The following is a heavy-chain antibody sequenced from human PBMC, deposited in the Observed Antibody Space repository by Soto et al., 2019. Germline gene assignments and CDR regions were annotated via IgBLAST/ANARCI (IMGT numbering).Heavy chain of an antibody. D-gene: IGHD1-1*01. CDR1: GFTFSDYS. J-gene: IGHJ4*03. V-gene: IGHV3-11*05. CDR2: ITNTNKYS. Sequence: QVQLVESGGGLVKPDGSLKLTCVGSGFTFSDYSLSWIRQAPGKGLEWISYITNTNKYSGHADSVKGRFIISRDNANNSVFLQMHSLRADDTAVYYCARDPGTATFDSWGQGTLVTVSS. CDR3: ARDPGTATFDS.